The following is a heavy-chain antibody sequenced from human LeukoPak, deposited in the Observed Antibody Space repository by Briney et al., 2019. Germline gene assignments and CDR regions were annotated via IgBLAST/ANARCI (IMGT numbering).Heavy chain of an antibody. J-gene: IGHJ4*02. CDR1: GFTFSDYA. CDR3: AKSGPSYYGDYGPSLNYFDY. CDR2: ISGSGGST. Sequence: PGGSLRLSCAASGFTFSDYAMNWVRQAPGKGLEWVSGISGSGGSTYYADSVKGRFTISRDNSKNTLYLQMNSLRAEDTAIYYCAKSGPSYYGDYGPSLNYFDYWGQGTLVTVSS. D-gene: IGHD4-17*01. V-gene: IGHV3-23*01.